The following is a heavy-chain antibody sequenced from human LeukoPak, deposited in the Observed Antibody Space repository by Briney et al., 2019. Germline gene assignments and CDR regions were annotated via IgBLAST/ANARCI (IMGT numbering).Heavy chain of an antibody. Sequence: GGSLRLSCAASGFTFADYTMHWVRQAPGKGLEWVSLINWDGGRTYYADSMKGRFAISRDNSKNSLYLQMNTLRAEDAALYYCAKGSSSWPSPFDYWGQGTLVTVSS. CDR3: AKGSSSWPSPFDY. CDR1: GFTFADYT. V-gene: IGHV3-43*01. CDR2: INWDGGRT. D-gene: IGHD6-13*01. J-gene: IGHJ4*02.